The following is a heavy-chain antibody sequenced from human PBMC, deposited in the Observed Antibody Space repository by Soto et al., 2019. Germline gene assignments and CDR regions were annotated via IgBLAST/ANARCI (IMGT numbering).Heavy chain of an antibody. J-gene: IGHJ4*02. Sequence: GGSLRLSCAASGFSFTNYAMHWVRQAPGKGLEWVAVISYDGNNKYYADSVKGRFTISRDNSKSTLYLQMNSLTTEDTAVYYCAREPFRAYNSGSLHFDYWGQGTLVTVSS. CDR1: GFSFTNYA. D-gene: IGHD3-10*01. CDR2: ISYDGNNK. V-gene: IGHV3-30-3*01. CDR3: AREPFRAYNSGSLHFDY.